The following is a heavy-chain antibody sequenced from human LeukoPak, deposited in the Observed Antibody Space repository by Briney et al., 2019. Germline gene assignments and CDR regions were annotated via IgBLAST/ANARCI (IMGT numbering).Heavy chain of an antibody. CDR2: ISAYNGNT. CDR3: AVRRSIAAQNWFDP. V-gene: IGHV1-18*01. D-gene: IGHD6-13*01. Sequence: ASVKVSCKASGYTFTSYGISWVRQAPGQGLEWMGWISAYNGNTNYTQKLQGRVTMTTDTSTSTAYMELRSLRSDDTAVYYCAVRRSIAAQNWFDPWGQGTPVTVSS. CDR1: GYTFTSYG. J-gene: IGHJ5*02.